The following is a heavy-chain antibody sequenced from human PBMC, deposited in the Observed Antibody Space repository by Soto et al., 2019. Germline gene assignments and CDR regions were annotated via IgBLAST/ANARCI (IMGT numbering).Heavy chain of an antibody. D-gene: IGHD3-10*01. CDR2: IWYDGSNK. CDR1: GFTFSNYG. V-gene: IGHV3-33*01. J-gene: IGHJ5*01. Sequence: GGSLRLSCAASGFTFSNYGMHWVRQAPGKGLEWVAIIWYDGSNKYYADSVKDRFTISRDNSKNTVSLQMNSLRAEDTAMYSCAAGEPLNSRRHGTLVTV. CDR3: AAGEPLNS.